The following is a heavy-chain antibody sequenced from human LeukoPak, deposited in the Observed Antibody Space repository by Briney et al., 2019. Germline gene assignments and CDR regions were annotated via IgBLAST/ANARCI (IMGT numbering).Heavy chain of an antibody. CDR2: IKQDGSEK. CDR3: ARDRSYYDYVWGTRGDFDY. J-gene: IGHJ4*02. D-gene: IGHD3-16*01. CDR1: GFTFSSYW. Sequence: GGSLRLSCAASGFTFSSYWMSWVRQAPGKGLEWVANIKQDGSEKYYVDSVKGRFTISRDNAKNSLYLQMNSLRAEDTAVYYCARDRSYYDYVWGTRGDFDYWGQGTLVTVSS. V-gene: IGHV3-7*01.